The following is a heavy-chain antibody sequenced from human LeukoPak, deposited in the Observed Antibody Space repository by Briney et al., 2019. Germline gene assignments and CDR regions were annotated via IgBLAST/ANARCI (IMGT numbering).Heavy chain of an antibody. CDR1: GFTFSNYW. D-gene: IGHD3-16*02. CDR2: ISGSGGST. J-gene: IGHJ6*03. Sequence: PGGSLRLSCAVSGFTFSNYWMSWVRQAPGKGLEWVSAISGSGGSTYYADSVKGRFTISRDNSKNTLYLQMNSLRAEDTAVYYCARDSGDYVWGSYRWNYYYYMDVWGKGTTVTVSS. CDR3: ARDSGDYVWGSYRWNYYYYMDV. V-gene: IGHV3-23*01.